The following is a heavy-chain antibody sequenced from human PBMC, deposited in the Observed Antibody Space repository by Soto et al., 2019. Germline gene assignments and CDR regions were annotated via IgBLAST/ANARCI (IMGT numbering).Heavy chain of an antibody. CDR1: GYTFTGYY. Sequence: SVQVSCKASGYTFTGYYMHRVRQAPGQALEWMGWINPNSGGTNYAQKFQGWVTMTRDTSISTAYMELSRLRSDDTAVYYCARDLGIAVAGTDYYYGMDVWGQGTTVTVSS. V-gene: IGHV1-2*04. D-gene: IGHD6-19*01. CDR3: ARDLGIAVAGTDYYYGMDV. CDR2: INPNSGGT. J-gene: IGHJ6*02.